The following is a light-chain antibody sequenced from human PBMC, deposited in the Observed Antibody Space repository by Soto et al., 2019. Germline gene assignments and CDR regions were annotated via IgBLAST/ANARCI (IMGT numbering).Light chain of an antibody. CDR1: QSGSSN. CDR3: QQYNNWSPYT. J-gene: IGKJ2*01. CDR2: GAS. V-gene: IGKV3-15*01. Sequence: EIVMTQSPATLSVSPGERATLSCRASQSGSSNLAWYQQKPGQAPRLLIYGASTRATGITARFSGSGSGTEVTLTISRLQSEDFAVYYCQQYNNWSPYTFGQGTKLEIK.